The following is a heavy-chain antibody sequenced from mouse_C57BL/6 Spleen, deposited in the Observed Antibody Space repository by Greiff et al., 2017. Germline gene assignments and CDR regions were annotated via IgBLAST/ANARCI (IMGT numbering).Heavy chain of an antibody. CDR3: ARIYSSKENYFDY. Sequence: EVKLVEPGGGLVQPGGSLSLSCAASGFTFTDYYMSWVRQPPGKALEWLGFIRNKANGYTTEYSASVKGRFTISRDNSQSILYLQMNALRAEDSANYYCARIYSSKENYFDYWGQGTTLTVSS. J-gene: IGHJ2*01. V-gene: IGHV7-3*01. CDR2: IRNKANGYTT. D-gene: IGHD1-1*01. CDR1: GFTFTDYY.